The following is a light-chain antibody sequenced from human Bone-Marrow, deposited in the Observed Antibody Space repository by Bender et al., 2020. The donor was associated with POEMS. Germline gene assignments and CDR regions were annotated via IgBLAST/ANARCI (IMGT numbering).Light chain of an antibody. V-gene: IGLV2-14*03. J-gene: IGLJ2*01. Sequence: QSVLTQPPSASGTPGQRVTISCTGTSSDDGGYNYISWYQQHPGKAPKLIIYDGNNRPSGVSNRFSGSKSVNTASLTISGLQAEDEAHYYCSTYRTSSTFGGGTKVTVL. CDR2: DGN. CDR1: SSDDGGYNY. CDR3: STYRTSST.